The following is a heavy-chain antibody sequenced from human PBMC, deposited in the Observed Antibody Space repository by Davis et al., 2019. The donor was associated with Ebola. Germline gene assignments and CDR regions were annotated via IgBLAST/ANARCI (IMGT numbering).Heavy chain of an antibody. J-gene: IGHJ6*04. CDR1: GFTFSNAW. CDR3: TTVVLRFLESRMDV. D-gene: IGHD3-3*01. Sequence: GGSLRLSCAAFGFTFSNAWMSWVRQAPGKGLEWVGRIKGKSDGGTADYGAPVKGRFTISRDDSKNTFYLQMNSLKIEDTAVYYCTTVVLRFLESRMDVWGKGTTVTVSS. CDR2: IKGKSDGGTA. V-gene: IGHV3-15*01.